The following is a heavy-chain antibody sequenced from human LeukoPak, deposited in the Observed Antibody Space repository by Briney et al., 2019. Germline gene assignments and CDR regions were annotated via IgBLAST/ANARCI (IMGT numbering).Heavy chain of an antibody. CDR3: ATAVSGTSDFDY. CDR2: MYYSGNT. V-gene: IGHV4-59*01. D-gene: IGHD6-19*01. Sequence: PSETLSLTCTVSGGSISSYYWSWIRHPPGKGLEWIGYMYYSGNTNYNPSLKSRVTISVDTSKNQFSLKLSSVTAADTAVYYCATAVSGTSDFDYWGQGTLVTVSS. CDR1: GGSISSYY. J-gene: IGHJ4*02.